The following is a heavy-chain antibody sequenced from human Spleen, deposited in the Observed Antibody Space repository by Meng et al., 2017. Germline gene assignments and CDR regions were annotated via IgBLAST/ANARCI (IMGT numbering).Heavy chain of an antibody. J-gene: IGHJ4*02. D-gene: IGHD6-13*01. CDR2: IGTAGDT. V-gene: IGHV3-13*01. Sequence: GGSLRLSCAASGFTFSRYDMHWVRQGTGKGLEWVSAIGTAGDTYYPGSVKGRFTISRENAKNSLYLQMNSLRAGDTAVYYCASTVYSSTWYSFVYWGQGTLVTVSS. CDR1: GFTFSRYD. CDR3: ASTVYSSTWYSFVY.